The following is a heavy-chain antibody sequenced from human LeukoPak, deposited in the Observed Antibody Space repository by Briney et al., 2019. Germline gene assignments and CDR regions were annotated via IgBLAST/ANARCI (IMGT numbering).Heavy chain of an antibody. CDR3: AKDRDTLEQIDAFDI. V-gene: IGHV4-39*07. D-gene: IGHD3-3*01. J-gene: IGHJ3*02. Sequence: PSETLSLTCTVSGGPISSSSYYWGWIRQPPGKGLVWIGSIYYSGSTYYNPSLKSRVTISVDTSKNQFSLKLSSVTAEDTAVYYCAKDRDTLEQIDAFDIWGQGTMVTVSS. CDR1: GGPISSSSYY. CDR2: IYYSGST.